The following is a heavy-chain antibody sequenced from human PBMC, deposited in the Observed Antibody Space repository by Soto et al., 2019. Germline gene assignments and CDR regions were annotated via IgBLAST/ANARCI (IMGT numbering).Heavy chain of an antibody. CDR1: GGSISSYY. CDR3: GTFEGAVATGIDY. J-gene: IGHJ4*02. Sequence: SETLSLTCTVSGGSISSYYWSWIRQPPGKGLEWIGYIYYSGSTNYNPSLKSRVTISADTSKNQFSLKLSSVTAADTAVYYCGTFEGAVATGIDYWGQGTLVTVSS. V-gene: IGHV4-59*01. D-gene: IGHD3-16*01. CDR2: IYYSGST.